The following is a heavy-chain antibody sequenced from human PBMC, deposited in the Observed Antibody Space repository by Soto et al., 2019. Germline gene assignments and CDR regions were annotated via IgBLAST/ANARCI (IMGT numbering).Heavy chain of an antibody. CDR2: INHSGST. V-gene: IGHV4-34*01. CDR1: GGSFSGYY. CDR3: ARGRVYSKGDWFDP. J-gene: IGHJ5*02. Sequence: SETLSLTCAVYGGSFSGYYWSWIRQPPGKGLEWIGEINHSGSTNYNPSLKSRVTISVDTSKNQFSLKLSSVTAADTAVYYCARGRVYSKGDWFDPWGQGTLVTVSS. D-gene: IGHD4-4*01.